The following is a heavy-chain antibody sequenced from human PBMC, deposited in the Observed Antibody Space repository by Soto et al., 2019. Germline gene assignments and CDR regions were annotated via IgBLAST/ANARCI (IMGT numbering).Heavy chain of an antibody. D-gene: IGHD6-13*01. V-gene: IGHV1-69*01. CDR3: ASGASRWYPYFFDS. CDR2: IIPYYNTL. J-gene: IGHJ4*02. CDR1: EGTFNSYA. Sequence: QAQVVQSGAEVRKPGSSVKLSCKASEGTFNSYAIAWVRQAPGQGLEWMGGIIPYYNTLNYAQKFQDRVTITADDSTNTVYMELSSLRSDDTAVDFCASGASRWYPYFFDSGAQGTLVTVSS.